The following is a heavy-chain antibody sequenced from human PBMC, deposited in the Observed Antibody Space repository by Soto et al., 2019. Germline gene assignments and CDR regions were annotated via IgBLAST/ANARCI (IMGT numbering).Heavy chain of an antibody. CDR2: IYYSGST. CDR3: ARGQDIVLMVYAENWFDP. Sequence: KTSETLSLTCTVSGGSISSGDYYWSWIRQPPGKGLEWIGYIYYSGSTYYNPSLKSRVTISVDTSKNQFSLKLSSVTAADTAVYYCARGQDIVLMVYAENWFDPWGQGTLVTVSS. J-gene: IGHJ5*02. D-gene: IGHD2-8*01. V-gene: IGHV4-30-4*01. CDR1: GGSISSGDYY.